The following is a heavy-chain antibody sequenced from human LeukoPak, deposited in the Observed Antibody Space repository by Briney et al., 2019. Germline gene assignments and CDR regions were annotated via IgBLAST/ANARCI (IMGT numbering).Heavy chain of an antibody. Sequence: GESLNTSFQGSGYSFTNYLIGLVRQMPGEGLGWVGLCYPGDSDSRYSPSFQCQVNISTDKSISTAYLQWSSLKASDTAMYYCARRSGHFYSGSYDYWDQGTLVTVSS. CDR3: ARRSGHFYSGSYDY. CDR1: GYSFTNYL. CDR2: CYPGDSDS. D-gene: IGHD1-26*01. V-gene: IGHV5-51*01. J-gene: IGHJ4*02.